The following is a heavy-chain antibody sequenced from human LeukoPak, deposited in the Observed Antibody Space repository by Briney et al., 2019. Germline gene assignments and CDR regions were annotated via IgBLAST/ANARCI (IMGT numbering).Heavy chain of an antibody. V-gene: IGHV3-53*01. D-gene: IGHD6-19*01. J-gene: IGHJ3*02. CDR2: VYSDGST. CDR1: GLTVSSHY. CDR3: ASPSSGQSFDI. Sequence: RGSLRLSCAASGLTVSSHYMSWVRQAPGKGLEWVSLVYSDGSTYYADSVKGRFTISRDNSKNTLYLQMHSLRAEDTAVYYCASPSSGQSFDIWAKGQWSPSLQ.